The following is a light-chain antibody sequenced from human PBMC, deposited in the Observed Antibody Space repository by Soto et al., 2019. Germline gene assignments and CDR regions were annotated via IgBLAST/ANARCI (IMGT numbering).Light chain of an antibody. J-gene: IGKJ4*01. Sequence: EIVMTQSQATLSVSPGERATLSCRASRSVNINLAWYQQKPGQAPRLLIYGTSTRATGVPARFSGSGSGTEFTLTISNLQSEDFAVYYCQQYNDWPPLTSRGGTKV. CDR2: GTS. CDR1: RSVNIN. CDR3: QQYNDWPPLT. V-gene: IGKV3-15*01.